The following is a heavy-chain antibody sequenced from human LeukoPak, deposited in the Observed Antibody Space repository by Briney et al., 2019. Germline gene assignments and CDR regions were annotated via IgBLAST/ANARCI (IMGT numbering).Heavy chain of an antibody. Sequence: SETLSLTCTVSGGSISSSSYYWGWIRQPPRRGLEWIGSIYYSGSTYYNPSLKSRVTISVDTSKNQFSLKLNSVTAADTAVYYCARLAPATHWPWGQGILVTVSS. D-gene: IGHD2-15*01. CDR3: ARLAPATHWP. J-gene: IGHJ5*02. CDR2: IYYSGST. V-gene: IGHV4-39*01. CDR1: GGSISSSSYY.